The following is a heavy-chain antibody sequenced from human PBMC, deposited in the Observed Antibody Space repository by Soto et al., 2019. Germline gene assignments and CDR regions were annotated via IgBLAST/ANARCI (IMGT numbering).Heavy chain of an antibody. CDR3: ANCAELMTTSGGWCNWFAP. V-gene: IGHV3-23*01. D-gene: IGHD2-21*01. Sequence: EVQLLESGGTLVQPGESLRLSCEVSGFSFSSFAMNWVRQAPGEGLEWVSSIRGTATSYADSVKGRFTISRDNSKNTVYLQMNTQRGVDTAVYYCANCAELMTTSGGWCNWFAPWGQGTLVIVSS. CDR2: IRGTAT. CDR1: GFSFSSFA. J-gene: IGHJ5*02.